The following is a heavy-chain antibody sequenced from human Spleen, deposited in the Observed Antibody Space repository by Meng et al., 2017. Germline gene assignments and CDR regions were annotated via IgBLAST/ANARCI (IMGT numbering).Heavy chain of an antibody. CDR3: ARGNGYHYDY. CDR2: IVPSIGTA. D-gene: IGHD5-24*01. J-gene: IGHJ4*02. Sequence: SVKVSCKASGGTFSSYAISWVRQAPGQGLEWMGGIVPSIGTAKYAQKFQGRVTITTDESTSTAYMELSSLRSEDTAVYYCARGNGYHYDYWGQGTLVTVSS. CDR1: GGTFSSYA. V-gene: IGHV1-69*05.